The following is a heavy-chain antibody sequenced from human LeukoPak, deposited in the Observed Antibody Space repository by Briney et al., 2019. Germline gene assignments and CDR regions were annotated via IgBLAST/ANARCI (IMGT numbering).Heavy chain of an antibody. V-gene: IGHV1-8*01. CDR2: MNPNSGNT. CDR1: GYTFTSYD. CDR3: ARGLSGYKWLHLTHDAFDI. Sequence: ASVKVSCKAPGYTFTSYDINWVRQATGQGLEWMGWMNPNSGNTGYAQKFQGRVTMTRNTSISTAYMELSSLRSEDTAVYYCARGLSGYKWLHLTHDAFDIWGQGTMVTVSS. D-gene: IGHD5-24*01. J-gene: IGHJ3*02.